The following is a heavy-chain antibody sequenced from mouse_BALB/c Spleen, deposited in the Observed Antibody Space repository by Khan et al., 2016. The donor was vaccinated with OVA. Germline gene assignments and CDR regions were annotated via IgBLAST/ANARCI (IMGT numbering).Heavy chain of an antibody. V-gene: IGHV5-6-5*01. CDR2: ISTGDTT. Sequence: DVQLVESGGGLVKPGGSLKVSCAASGFTFSNYAMSWVRQTPEKRLEWVASISTGDTTYYPDSVKGRFTISRDNARNIMYLQMSSLRSDDTAMYYCARDYWFDYWGQGTLVTVSA. J-gene: IGHJ3*01. CDR1: GFTFSNYA. CDR3: ARDYWFDY.